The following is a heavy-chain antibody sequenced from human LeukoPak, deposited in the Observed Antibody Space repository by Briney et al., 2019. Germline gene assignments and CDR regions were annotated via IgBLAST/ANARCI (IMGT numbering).Heavy chain of an antibody. CDR3: ARAQYYDILTGYSYWFDP. J-gene: IGHJ5*02. Sequence: SETLSLTCTVSGGSISSYYWSWIRQPPGKGLEWIGYIYYSGSTNYNPSLKRRVTISVDTSKNQFSLKLSSVTAADTAVYYCARAQYYDILTGYSYWFDPWGQGTLVTVSS. V-gene: IGHV4-59*08. CDR1: GGSISSYY. CDR2: IYYSGST. D-gene: IGHD3-9*01.